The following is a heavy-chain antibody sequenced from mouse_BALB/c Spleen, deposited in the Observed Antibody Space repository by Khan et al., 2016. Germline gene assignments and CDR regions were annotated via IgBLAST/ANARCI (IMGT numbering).Heavy chain of an antibody. V-gene: IGHV3-2*02. D-gene: IGHD1-1*01. J-gene: IGHJ2*01. CDR2: ITYSGYT. CDR3: ATSGNYFDY. CDR1: GYSITSDYA. Sequence: EVQLQESGPGLVKPSQSLSLTCTVTGYSITSDYAWNWIRQFPGNKLEWMGYITYSGYTSYNPSLKSRISITRDTSKNQFFLQLNSVTTEDTATCYCATSGNYFDYWGQGTTLTVSS.